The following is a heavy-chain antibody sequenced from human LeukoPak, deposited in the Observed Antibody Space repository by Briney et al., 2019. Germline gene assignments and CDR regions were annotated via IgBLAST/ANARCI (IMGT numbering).Heavy chain of an antibody. Sequence: KPSETLSLTCTVSGGSISSYYWSWIRHPPGKGLEWIGYIYYSGSTNYNPSLKSRVTISVDTSKNQFSLKLSSVTAADTAVYYCARAGYCSSTSCYAGYFDYWGQGTLVTVSP. CDR2: IYYSGST. J-gene: IGHJ4*02. D-gene: IGHD2-2*01. CDR3: ARAGYCSSTSCYAGYFDY. V-gene: IGHV4-59*01. CDR1: GGSISSYY.